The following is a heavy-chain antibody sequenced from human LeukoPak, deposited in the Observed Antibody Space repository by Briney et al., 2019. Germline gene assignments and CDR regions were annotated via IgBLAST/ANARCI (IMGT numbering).Heavy chain of an antibody. CDR1: GASIITTNYY. J-gene: IGHJ4*02. Sequence: SETLSLTCTVSGASIITTNYYWGWIRQPPEKGLEWIGSISYSGNAYYNPSLRSRLSISMDASKNQFSLKVRSVTAADTAVYYCARNLGQTWGTVTTDLWYFDHWGQGTLVPVSS. CDR2: ISYSGNA. CDR3: ARNLGQTWGTVTTDLWYFDH. V-gene: IGHV4-39*01. D-gene: IGHD4-11*01.